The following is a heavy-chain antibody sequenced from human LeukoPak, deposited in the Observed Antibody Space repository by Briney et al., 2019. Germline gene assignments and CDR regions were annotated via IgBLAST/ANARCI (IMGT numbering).Heavy chain of an antibody. V-gene: IGHV3-7*04. Sequence: PGGSLRLSCAASGFTFSSYWMSWVRQAPGKGLEWVANIKQDGSEKYYVDSVKGRFTISRDNAKNSLYLQMNSLRAEDTAVYYCARDSGYDSSGFFYYYYGMDVWGQGTTVTVSS. D-gene: IGHD3-22*01. CDR1: GFTFSSYW. CDR3: ARDSGYDSSGFFYYYYGMDV. CDR2: IKQDGSEK. J-gene: IGHJ6*02.